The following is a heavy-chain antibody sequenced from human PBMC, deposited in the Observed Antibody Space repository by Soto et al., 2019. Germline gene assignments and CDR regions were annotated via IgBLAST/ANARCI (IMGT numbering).Heavy chain of an antibody. V-gene: IGHV3-30-3*01. D-gene: IGHD5-18*01. J-gene: IGHJ4*02. Sequence: QVQLVESGGGVVQPGRSLRLSCAASGFTFSSYAMHWVRQAPGKGLEWVAVISYDGSNKYYADSVKGRFTISRDNSKNTLYLQMNSLRAEDTAVYYCARGWRGYSYGLPDYWRQGTLVTVSS. CDR1: GFTFSSYA. CDR3: ARGWRGYSYGLPDY. CDR2: ISYDGSNK.